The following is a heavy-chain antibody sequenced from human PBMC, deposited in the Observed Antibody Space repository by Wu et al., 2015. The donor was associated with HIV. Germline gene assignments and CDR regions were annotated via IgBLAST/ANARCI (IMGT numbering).Heavy chain of an antibody. J-gene: IGHJ4*02. Sequence: QVQLVQSGAEVKKPGASVKVSCKASGYTFTGYYMHWVRQAPGQGLEWMGWINPNSGGTSYGQKFQGRVTMTRDTSTSTVYMELSSLRSEDTAVYYCARGGGLVGRPIPHFDYWGQGTLVTVSS. CDR3: ARGGGLVGRPIPHFDY. CDR2: INPNSGGT. V-gene: IGHV1-2*02. D-gene: IGHD3-16*01. CDR1: GYTFTGYY.